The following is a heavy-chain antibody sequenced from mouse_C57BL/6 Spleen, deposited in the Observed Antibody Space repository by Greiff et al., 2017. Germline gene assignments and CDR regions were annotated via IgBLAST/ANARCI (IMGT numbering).Heavy chain of an antibody. Sequence: QVQLQQPGAELVKPGASVKLSCKASGYTFTSYWMHWVKQRPGQGLEWIGMIHPNSGSTNYNEKFKSKATLTVDKSSSTAYMQLSSLTSEDSAVYYCADCYPSYAMDYWGQGTSVTVSS. CDR1: GYTFTSYW. D-gene: IGHD2-3*01. CDR3: ADCYPSYAMDY. V-gene: IGHV1-64*01. J-gene: IGHJ4*01. CDR2: IHPNSGST.